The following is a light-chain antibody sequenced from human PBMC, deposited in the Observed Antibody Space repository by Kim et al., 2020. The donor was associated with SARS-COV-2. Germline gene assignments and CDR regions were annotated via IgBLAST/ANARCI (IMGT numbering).Light chain of an antibody. CDR3: QQFGGSPLYT. CDR1: QSVSSNY. J-gene: IGKJ2*01. V-gene: IGKV3-20*01. CDR2: GAS. Sequence: SPGERATLSCRASQSVSSNYLAWYQQKPGQAPRLLIHGASTRATGVPDRFSGSGSGTDFTLTISRLEPEDFAVYFCQQFGGSPLYTFGQGTKLEI.